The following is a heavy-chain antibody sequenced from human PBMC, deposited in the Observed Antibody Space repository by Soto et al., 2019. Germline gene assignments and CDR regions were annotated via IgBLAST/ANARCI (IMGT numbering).Heavy chain of an antibody. V-gene: IGHV1-2*02. CDR3: ARGGDYGYYGMAV. J-gene: IGHJ6*02. Sequence: ASVKVSFKASGYTFIGNYMHWLRQAPGQGLEWMGWINHNSGGTNYGQKFKGRVTMTSDSSISTAYMELTRLTSDDTAVYYCARGGDYGYYGMAVWGQGTTVTVSS. D-gene: IGHD4-17*01. CDR2: INHNSGGT. CDR1: GYTFIGNY.